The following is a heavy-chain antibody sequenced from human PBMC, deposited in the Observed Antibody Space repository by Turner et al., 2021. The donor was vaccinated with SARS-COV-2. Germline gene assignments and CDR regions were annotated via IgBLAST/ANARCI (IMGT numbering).Heavy chain of an antibody. CDR3: AGEEVVFRASHTLYYYGMDV. CDR1: GGSISSSSYY. CDR2: IYYSRST. D-gene: IGHD3-22*01. V-gene: IGHV4-39*01. Sequence: QLQLQESGPGLVKPSETLSLTCTVSGGSISSSSYYWGWIRQPPGKGREWIGSIYYSRSTYYNPSLKSRVTISVNTSKNQFSLKLSSVTAADTAVYYCAGEEVVFRASHTLYYYGMDVWGQGTTVTVSS. J-gene: IGHJ6*02.